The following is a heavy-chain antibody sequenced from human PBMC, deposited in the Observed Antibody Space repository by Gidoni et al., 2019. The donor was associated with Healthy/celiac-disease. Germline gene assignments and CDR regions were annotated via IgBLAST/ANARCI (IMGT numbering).Heavy chain of an antibody. Sequence: QVQLVQSGAEVKKPGASVKVSCKASGYTFTSYYMHWVRQAPGQGLEWMGIINPSGGSTSYAQKFQGRVTMTRDTSTSTVYMELSSLRSEDTAVYYCARDMESRGEQWRHTGAFDIWGQGTMVTVSS. CDR3: ARDMESRGEQWRHTGAFDI. D-gene: IGHD6-19*01. V-gene: IGHV1-46*01. CDR2: INPSGGST. J-gene: IGHJ3*02. CDR1: GYTFTSYY.